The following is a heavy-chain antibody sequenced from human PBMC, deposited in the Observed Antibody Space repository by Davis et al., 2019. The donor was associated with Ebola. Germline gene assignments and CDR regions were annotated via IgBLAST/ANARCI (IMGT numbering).Heavy chain of an antibody. V-gene: IGHV3-21*04. D-gene: IGHD6-19*01. CDR3: AKRATVKVAGANYYNAMDV. J-gene: IGHJ6*04. Sequence: PGGSLRLSCAASGFSVSPYSMNWVRQAPGKGLEWVASISSGGDFIYYADSVKGRFSISRDSTSNTLYLQMNSLRAEDTAVFYCAKRATVKVAGANYYNAMDVWGRGTTVTVSS. CDR1: GFSVSPYS. CDR2: ISSGGDFI.